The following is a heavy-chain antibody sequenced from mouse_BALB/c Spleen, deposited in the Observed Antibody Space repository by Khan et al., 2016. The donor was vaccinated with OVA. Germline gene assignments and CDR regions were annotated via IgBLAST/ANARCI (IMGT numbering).Heavy chain of an antibody. V-gene: IGHV9-3-1*01. D-gene: IGHD2-2*01. CDR2: INTYTGET. CDR1: GYTFTNNG. CDR3: TRVGYAGTMDY. J-gene: IGHJ4*01. Sequence: QIQLVQSGPELRKPGETVKISCKASGYTFTNNGMNWVKQNPGKGLKWMGWINTYTGETTYVDDFKGRFAFSLETSATTAYLQINNLKDEDTATYFGTRVGYAGTMDYWGQGTSVTVSA.